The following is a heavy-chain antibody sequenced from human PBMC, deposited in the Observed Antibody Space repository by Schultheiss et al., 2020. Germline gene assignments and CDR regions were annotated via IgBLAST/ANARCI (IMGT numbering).Heavy chain of an antibody. V-gene: IGHV3-9*01. CDR2: ISWNSGRI. J-gene: IGHJ1*01. Sequence: SLKISCAASGFTFSSYGMHWVRQAPGKGLEWVSGISWNSGRIGYADFVKGRFTISRDNAKNSLYLQMNSLRTEDTAFYYCAKAQNRVIVAHRGGYFQHWGQGTLVNVYS. D-gene: IGHD3-10*01. CDR1: GFTFSSYG. CDR3: AKAQNRVIVAHRGGYFQH.